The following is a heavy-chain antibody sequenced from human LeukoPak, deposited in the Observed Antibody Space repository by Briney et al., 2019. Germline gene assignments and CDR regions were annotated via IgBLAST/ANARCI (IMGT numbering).Heavy chain of an antibody. J-gene: IGHJ5*02. D-gene: IGHD3-10*01. CDR2: INAGNGNT. CDR1: GYTFTSYA. V-gene: IGHV1-3*01. Sequence: ASVKVSCKASGYTFTSYAMHWVRQAPGQRLEWMGWINAGNGNTKYSQKFQGRVTITRDTSASTAYMELSSLRSEDTAVYYCARDRWFGELLSNNWFDPWGQGTLVTVSS. CDR3: ARDRWFGELLSNNWFDP.